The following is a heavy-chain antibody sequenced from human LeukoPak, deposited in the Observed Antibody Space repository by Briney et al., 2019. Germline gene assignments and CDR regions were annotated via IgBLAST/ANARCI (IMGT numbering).Heavy chain of an antibody. CDR2: INPNSGGT. V-gene: IGHV1-2*02. Sequence: GASVKVSCKASGYTFTGYYMHWVRQAPGQGLEWMGWINPNSGGTNYAQKFQGRVTMTRDTSISIAYMELSRLRSDDTAVYYCAAYGSGSYSYFDYWGQGTLVTVSS. CDR3: AAYGSGSYSYFDY. D-gene: IGHD3-10*01. J-gene: IGHJ4*02. CDR1: GYTFTGYY.